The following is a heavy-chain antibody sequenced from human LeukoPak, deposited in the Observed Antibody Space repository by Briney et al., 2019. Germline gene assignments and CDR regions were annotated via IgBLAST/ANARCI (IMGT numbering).Heavy chain of an antibody. CDR1: GGTFSSYA. Sequence: SVKVSCKASGGTFSSYAISWVRQAPGQGLEWMGGIVPILGTANYAQKFQGRVTITADESTSTAYMELSSLRSEDTAVYYCARAIVVVVAATPVLNWFDPWGQGTLVTVSS. J-gene: IGHJ5*02. D-gene: IGHD2-15*01. CDR3: ARAIVVVVAATPVLNWFDP. V-gene: IGHV1-69*13. CDR2: IVPILGTA.